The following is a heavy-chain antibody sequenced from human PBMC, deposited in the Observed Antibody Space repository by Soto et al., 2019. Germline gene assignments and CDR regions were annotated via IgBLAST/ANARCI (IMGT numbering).Heavy chain of an antibody. CDR1: GYTFTSYG. J-gene: IGHJ6*03. V-gene: IGHV1-18*01. CDR2: ISAYNGNT. D-gene: IGHD6-6*01. Sequence: ASVKVSCKASGYTFTSYGIIWVRQAPGQGLEWMGWISAYNGNTNYAQKLQGRVTMTTDTSTSTAYMELRSLRSDDTAVYYCARDRGWSSSQKYYYYMDVWGKGTTVTVSS. CDR3: ARDRGWSSSQKYYYYMDV.